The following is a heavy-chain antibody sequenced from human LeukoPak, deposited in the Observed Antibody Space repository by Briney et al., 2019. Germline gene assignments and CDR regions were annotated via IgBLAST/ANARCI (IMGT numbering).Heavy chain of an antibody. CDR2: ISAYNGNT. D-gene: IGHD6-19*01. V-gene: IGHV1-18*01. J-gene: IGHJ5*02. CDR1: GYTFTSYG. CDR3: ARDFPVAGTENWFDP. Sequence: ASVKVSCKASGYTFTSYGISWVRQAPGQGLEWMGWISAYNGNTNYAQKLQGRVTMTTDTSTSTAYVELRSLRSDDTAVYYCARDFPVAGTENWFDPWGQGTLVTVSS.